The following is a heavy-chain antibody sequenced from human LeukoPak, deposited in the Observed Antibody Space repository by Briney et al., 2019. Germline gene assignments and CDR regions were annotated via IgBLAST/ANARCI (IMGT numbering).Heavy chain of an antibody. D-gene: IGHD3-22*01. CDR1: AGSINNYY. CDR2: IYYSGST. Sequence: SETLSLTCTVSAGSINNYYWSWIRQPPGKGLEWIGYIYYSGSTNYNPSLKSRVTISVDTSKNQFSLKLSSVTAADTAVYYCARGEYYDSSGYQDYWGQGTLVTVSS. CDR3: ARGEYYDSSGYQDY. J-gene: IGHJ4*02. V-gene: IGHV4-59*01.